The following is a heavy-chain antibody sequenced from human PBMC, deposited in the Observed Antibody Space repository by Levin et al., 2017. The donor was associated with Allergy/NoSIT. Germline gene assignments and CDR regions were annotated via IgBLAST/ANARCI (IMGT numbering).Heavy chain of an antibody. V-gene: IGHV3-53*01. Sequence: GESLKISCAASGFTVSSNYMSWVRQAPGKGLEWVSVIYSGGSTYYADSVKGRFTISRDNSKNTLYLQMNSLRAEDTAVYYCARDNPRRSGMDYWGQGTLVTVSS. D-gene: IGHD3-3*01. CDR1: GFTVSSNY. CDR2: IYSGGST. CDR3: ARDNPRRSGMDY. J-gene: IGHJ4*02.